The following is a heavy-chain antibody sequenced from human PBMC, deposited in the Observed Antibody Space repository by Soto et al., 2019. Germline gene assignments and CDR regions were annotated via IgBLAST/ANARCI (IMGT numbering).Heavy chain of an antibody. CDR1: GGSVSSGSYY. D-gene: IGHD6-19*01. V-gene: IGHV4-61*01. CDR3: ARGSSGWYSPTPFDY. J-gene: IGHJ4*02. CDR2: IYYSGST. Sequence: PSETLSLTCTVSGGSVSSGSYYWSWIRQPPGKGLEWIGYIYYSGSTNYNPSLKSRVTISVDTSKNQFSLKLSSVTAADTAVYYCARGSSGWYSPTPFDYWGQGTLVTVS.